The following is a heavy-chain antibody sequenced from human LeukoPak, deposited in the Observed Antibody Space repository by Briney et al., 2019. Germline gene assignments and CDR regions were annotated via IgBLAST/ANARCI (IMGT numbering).Heavy chain of an antibody. D-gene: IGHD5-12*01. J-gene: IGHJ4*02. CDR2: ISSSATV. Sequence: KPGGSLRLSCIVSGFSFRGNAMNWVRQAPGKGLEWVSYISSSATVYYADSVRGRFTISRDNAKSSLYLQMNTLRAEDTAVYYCARETGYGVSDYWGQGTLVTVSS. CDR3: ARETGYGVSDY. CDR1: GFSFRGNA. V-gene: IGHV3-69-1*01.